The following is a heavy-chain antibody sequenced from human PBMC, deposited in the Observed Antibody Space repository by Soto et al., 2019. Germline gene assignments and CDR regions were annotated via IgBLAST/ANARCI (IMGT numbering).Heavy chain of an antibody. J-gene: IGHJ4*02. V-gene: IGHV3-23*01. CDR2: ISADAAFT. Sequence: PGGSLRLSCAASGFTFNSYPMTWVRQAPGKGLEWVSGISADAAFTFYADSVKGRITISRDNSNNTLHLQVNSLRAEDTAVYYCARDWLRTAIDWGQGTLVTVSS. CDR1: GFTFNSYP. CDR3: ARDWLRTAID. D-gene: IGHD5-18*01.